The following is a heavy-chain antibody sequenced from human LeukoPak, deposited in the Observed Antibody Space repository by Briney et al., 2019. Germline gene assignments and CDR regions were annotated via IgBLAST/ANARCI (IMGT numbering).Heavy chain of an antibody. CDR2: LSGSSSSI. CDR3: AREVGATTGLDY. V-gene: IGHV3-48*04. J-gene: IGHJ4*02. Sequence: GGSLRLSCAASGFTFRTYSMNWVRQAPGKGLEWLSYLSGSSSSIYYADSVKGRFTISRDNAKNSLYLQMNSLRAEDTAVYYCAREVGATTGLDYWGQGTLVTVSS. CDR1: GFTFRTYS. D-gene: IGHD1-26*01.